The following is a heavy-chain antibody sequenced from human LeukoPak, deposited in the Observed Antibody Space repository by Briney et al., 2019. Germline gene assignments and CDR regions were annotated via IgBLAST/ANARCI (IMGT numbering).Heavy chain of an antibody. J-gene: IGHJ1*01. CDR1: GYTFTGYY. CDR3: ARAQWELLSEYFQH. D-gene: IGHD1-26*01. V-gene: IGHV1-69*06. CDR2: IIPIFGTA. Sequence: ASVKVSCKASGYTFTGYYMHWVRQAPGQGLEWMGGIIPIFGTANYAQKFQGRVTITADKSTSTAYMELSSLRSEDTAVYYCARAQWELLSEYFQHWGQGTLVTVSS.